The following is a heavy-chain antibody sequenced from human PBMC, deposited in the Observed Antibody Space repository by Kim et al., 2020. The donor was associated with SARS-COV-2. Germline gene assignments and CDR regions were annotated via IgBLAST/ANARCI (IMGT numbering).Heavy chain of an antibody. CDR1: GGSFSGYY. Sequence: SETLSLTCAVYGGSFSGYYWSWIRQPPGKGLEWIGEINHSGSTNYNPSLKSRVTISVDTSKNQFSLKLSSVTAADTAVYYCARGVYDSSGYYYFDYWGQGTLVTVSS. CDR2: INHSGST. J-gene: IGHJ4*02. V-gene: IGHV4-34*01. D-gene: IGHD3-22*01. CDR3: ARGVYDSSGYYYFDY.